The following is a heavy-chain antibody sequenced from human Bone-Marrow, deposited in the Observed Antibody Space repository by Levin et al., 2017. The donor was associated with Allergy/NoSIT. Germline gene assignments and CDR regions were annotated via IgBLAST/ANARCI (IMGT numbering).Heavy chain of an antibody. J-gene: IGHJ4*02. CDR1: GYSISSSYY. CDR3: ARIVGATSADY. CDR2: MNHGGAT. V-gene: IGHV4-38-2*01. D-gene: IGHD1-26*01. Sequence: SETLSLTCAVSGYSISSSYYWGWIRQPPGAGLEWIGSMNHGGATYYNPSLKSRVTMSVDTSKNQFSLKLFSVRVADTAVYYCARIVGATSADYWGQGTLVTVSS.